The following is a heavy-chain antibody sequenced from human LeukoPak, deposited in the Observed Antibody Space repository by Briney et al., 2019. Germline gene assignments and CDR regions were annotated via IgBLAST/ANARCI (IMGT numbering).Heavy chain of an antibody. D-gene: IGHD3-10*01. J-gene: IGHJ4*02. CDR2: IKQDGSEK. Sequence: GGSLRLSCAASGFTFSTYWMTWVRQAPGKGLEWVANIKQDGSEKYYVDSVKGRFTISRDNSKNTLYLQMNSLRAEDTAVYYCAKGKRYYGSGSSDDYWGRGTLVTVSS. CDR1: GFTFSTYW. CDR3: AKGKRYYGSGSSDDY. V-gene: IGHV3-7*03.